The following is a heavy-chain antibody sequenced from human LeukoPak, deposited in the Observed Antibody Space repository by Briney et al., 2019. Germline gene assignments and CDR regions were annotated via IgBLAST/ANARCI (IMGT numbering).Heavy chain of an antibody. Sequence: GSSVKVSCKASVGTFSSYAISWVRQAPGQGLEWMGRIIPIFGIANYAQKFQGRVTITADKSTSTAYMELSSLRSEDTAVYYCARSIAARHYYYYGMDVWGQGTTVTVSS. CDR1: VGTFSSYA. D-gene: IGHD6-6*01. V-gene: IGHV1-69*04. CDR2: IIPIFGIA. J-gene: IGHJ6*02. CDR3: ARSIAARHYYYYGMDV.